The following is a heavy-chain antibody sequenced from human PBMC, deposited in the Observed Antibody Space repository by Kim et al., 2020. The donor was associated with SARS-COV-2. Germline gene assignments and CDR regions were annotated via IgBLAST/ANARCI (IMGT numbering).Heavy chain of an antibody. D-gene: IGHD2-15*01. V-gene: IGHV1-69*04. CDR1: GGTFSSYA. CDR3: ARVSGYCSGGSCYGGYYYYGMDV. CDR2: IIPILGIA. Sequence: SVKVSCKASGGTFSSYAISWVRQAPGQGLEWMGRIIPILGIANYAQKFHGRVTITADKSTSTAYMELSSLRSEDTAVYYCARVSGYCSGGSCYGGYYYYGMDVWGQGTTVTVSS. J-gene: IGHJ6*02.